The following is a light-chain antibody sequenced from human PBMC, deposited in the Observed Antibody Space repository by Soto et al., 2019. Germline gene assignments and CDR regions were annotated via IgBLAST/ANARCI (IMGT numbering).Light chain of an antibody. CDR2: LVS. CDR3: MQALQTPLT. J-gene: IGKJ4*01. Sequence: DIVMTQSPLSLPVTPGEPASISCRSSHSLLHSNGYNYLDWYLQKPGQSPQLLIYLVSNRASGVPDRISGSGSGTDFTLKISRVEAEDVGVYYCMQALQTPLTFGGGTKVDIK. CDR1: HSLLHSNGYNY. V-gene: IGKV2-28*01.